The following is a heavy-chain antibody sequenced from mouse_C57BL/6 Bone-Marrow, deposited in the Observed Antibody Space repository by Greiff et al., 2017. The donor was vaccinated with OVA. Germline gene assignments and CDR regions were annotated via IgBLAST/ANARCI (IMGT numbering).Heavy chain of an antibody. J-gene: IGHJ1*03. D-gene: IGHD2-3*01. CDR3: ARGGWLLRWYFDV. CDR2: IHPNSGST. Sequence: VQLQQPGAELVKPGASVKLSCKASGYTFTSYWMHWVKQRPGQGLEWIGMIHPNSGSTNYNEKFKSKATLTVDKSSSTAYMQLSSLTSEDSAVYYCARGGWLLRWYFDVWGTGTTVTVSS. V-gene: IGHV1-64*01. CDR1: GYTFTSYW.